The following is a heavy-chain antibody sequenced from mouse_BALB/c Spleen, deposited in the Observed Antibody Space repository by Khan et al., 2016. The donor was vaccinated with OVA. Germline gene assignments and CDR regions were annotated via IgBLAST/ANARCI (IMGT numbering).Heavy chain of an antibody. D-gene: IGHD1-1*01. CDR1: GYTFINYW. V-gene: IGHV1-7*01. CDR3: ARRGLRWDFDY. J-gene: IGHJ2*01. CDR2: INPSTAYT. Sequence: QVQLKQSGAELAKPGASVKMSCKASGYTFINYWILWVKQRPGQGLEWIGYINPSTAYTEYNQNFKDKATLTADKSSRTAYMQLSSLTSEDSACYYCARRGLRWDFDYWGQGTTLTVSS.